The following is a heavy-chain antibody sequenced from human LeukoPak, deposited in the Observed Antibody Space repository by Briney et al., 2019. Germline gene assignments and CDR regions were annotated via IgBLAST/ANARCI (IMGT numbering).Heavy chain of an antibody. CDR1: GFTFSTYG. Sequence: GRSLRLSCAASGFTFSTYGIHWVRQAPGKGLEWVAVIWSDGSHKYCADSVKARFTISRDNSKNTLYLQMNSLRAEDTAVYYCARAVGPYDFWGQGTLVTVSS. V-gene: IGHV3-33*01. J-gene: IGHJ4*02. D-gene: IGHD3-10*01. CDR3: ARAVGPYDF. CDR2: IWSDGSHK.